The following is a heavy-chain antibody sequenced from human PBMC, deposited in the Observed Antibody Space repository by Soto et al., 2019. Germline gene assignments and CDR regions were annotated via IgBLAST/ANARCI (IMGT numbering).Heavy chain of an antibody. CDR1: DGSISSGGYY. V-gene: IGHV4-31*03. CDR3: ARDLFCSCGSCYGGYYYYYGMDV. D-gene: IGHD2-15*01. Sequence: SETLSLTCPVSDGSISSGGYYWSWIRQHPGKGLEWIGYIYYSGSTYYNPSLKSRVTISVDTSKNQFSLKLSSVTAADTAVYYCARDLFCSCGSCYGGYYYYYGMDVWGQGTTVPVSS. CDR2: IYYSGST. J-gene: IGHJ6*02.